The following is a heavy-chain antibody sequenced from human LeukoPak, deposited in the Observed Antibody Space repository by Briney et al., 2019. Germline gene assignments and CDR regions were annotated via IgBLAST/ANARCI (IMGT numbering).Heavy chain of an antibody. D-gene: IGHD3-22*01. CDR1: GYTFTSYD. CDR2: MNPNSGNT. J-gene: IGHJ5*02. Sequence: ASLKVSCKASGYTFTSYDINWVRQATGQGLEWMGWMNPNSGNTGYAQKFQGRVTMTRNTSISTAYMELSSLRSEDTAVYYCARVQGYYDSSGYPFFWFDPWGQGTLVTVSS. V-gene: IGHV1-8*01. CDR3: ARVQGYYDSSGYPFFWFDP.